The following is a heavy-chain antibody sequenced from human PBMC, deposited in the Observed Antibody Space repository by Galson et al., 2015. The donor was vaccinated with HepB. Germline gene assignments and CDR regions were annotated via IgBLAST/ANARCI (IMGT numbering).Heavy chain of an antibody. CDR3: AKDASISHCSSTTCPWGY. D-gene: IGHD2-2*01. J-gene: IGHJ4*02. Sequence: SLRLSCAASGFTFSSYAMSWVRQAPGKGLEWVSVVSGSGGSAYYADSVKGRFTVSRDNSKNTLYLQMNSLRAEDTAVYYCAKDASISHCSSTTCPWGYWGQGTLVTVSS. CDR2: VSGSGGSA. V-gene: IGHV3-23*01. CDR1: GFTFSSYA.